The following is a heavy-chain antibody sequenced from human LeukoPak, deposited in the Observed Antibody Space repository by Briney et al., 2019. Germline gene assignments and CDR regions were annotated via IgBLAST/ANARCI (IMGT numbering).Heavy chain of an antibody. Sequence: PGGSLRLSCAASGFTFSSYAMHRVRQAPGKGLEWVAVISYDGSNKYYADSVKGRFTISRDNSKNTLYLQMNSLRAEDTAVYYCARDVPGGGYYYDSSRYFQHWGQGTLVTVSS. CDR2: ISYDGSNK. D-gene: IGHD3-22*01. CDR3: ARDVPGGGYYYDSSRYFQH. J-gene: IGHJ1*01. V-gene: IGHV3-30-3*01. CDR1: GFTFSSYA.